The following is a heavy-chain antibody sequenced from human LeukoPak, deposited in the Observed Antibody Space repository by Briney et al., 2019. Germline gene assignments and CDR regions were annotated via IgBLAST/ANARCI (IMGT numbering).Heavy chain of an antibody. Sequence: PGGSLRLSCAASGLMLSTSGKHWVRQAPGKGLEWVAFIQYDGSEIYYADSLKGRFTISRDNSKNTLYLQMNSLRAEDTAVFYCARESGAAKIGQMLNYWGQGTLVTVSS. CDR3: ARESGAAKIGQMLNY. D-gene: IGHD3-10*02. V-gene: IGHV3-30*02. J-gene: IGHJ4*02. CDR1: GLMLSTSG. CDR2: IQYDGSEI.